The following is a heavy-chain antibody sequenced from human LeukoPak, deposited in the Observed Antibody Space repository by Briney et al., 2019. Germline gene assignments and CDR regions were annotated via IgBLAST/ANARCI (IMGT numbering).Heavy chain of an antibody. J-gene: IGHJ4*02. D-gene: IGHD3-22*01. CDR2: ISSSSSTI. V-gene: IGHV3-48*01. CDR3: ARGAYYYED. Sequence: GSLRLSCAASGFTFSSHSMKWVRQAPGKGLEWVSYISSSSSTIYYADSVKGRFTISRYNAKNSLYLQMNSLRAEDTAVYYCARGAYYYEDWGQGTLVTVSS. CDR1: GFTFSSHS.